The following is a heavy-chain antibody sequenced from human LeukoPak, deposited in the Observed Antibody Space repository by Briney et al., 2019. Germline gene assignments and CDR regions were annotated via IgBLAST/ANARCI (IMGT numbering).Heavy chain of an antibody. CDR1: GFTFSSYA. CDR3: ARDCRYYDILTGYGGLDYYYYMDV. V-gene: IGHV3-30*04. Sequence: GGSLRLSCAASGFTFSSYAMHWVRQAPGKGLEWVAVISYDGSNKYYADSVEGRFTISRDNSKNTLYLQMNSLRAEDTAVYYCARDCRYYDILTGYGGLDYYYYMDVWGKGTTVTVSS. J-gene: IGHJ6*03. D-gene: IGHD3-9*01. CDR2: ISYDGSNK.